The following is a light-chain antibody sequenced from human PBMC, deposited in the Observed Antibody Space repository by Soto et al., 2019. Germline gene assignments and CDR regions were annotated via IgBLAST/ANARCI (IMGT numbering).Light chain of an antibody. Sequence: QSALTQPASMSGSPGQSVTISCAGTSSDIGGYNYVSWYQRHPGTAPKLIIYDVSSRPSGVSHRFSASKSGNTASLTISGLQAEDEADYYCSSFSVASPLFGTGTKLTVL. CDR1: SSDIGGYNY. CDR2: DVS. V-gene: IGLV2-14*01. CDR3: SSFSVASPL. J-gene: IGLJ1*01.